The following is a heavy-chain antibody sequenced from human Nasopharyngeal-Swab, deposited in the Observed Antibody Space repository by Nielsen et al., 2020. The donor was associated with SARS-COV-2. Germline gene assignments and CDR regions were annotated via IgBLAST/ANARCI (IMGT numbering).Heavy chain of an antibody. D-gene: IGHD2-21*01. CDR1: GFTFSSYW. CDR3: ARAAERGRDNSFDY. CDR2: IKQDGSEK. V-gene: IGHV3-7*01. J-gene: IGHJ4*02. Sequence: GGSLRLSCAASGFTFSSYWMSGVRQAPGKGLEWVANIKQDGSEKYYVDSVKGRFTISRDNAKNSLYLQMNSLRAEDTAVYYCARAAERGRDNSFDYWGQGTLVTVSS.